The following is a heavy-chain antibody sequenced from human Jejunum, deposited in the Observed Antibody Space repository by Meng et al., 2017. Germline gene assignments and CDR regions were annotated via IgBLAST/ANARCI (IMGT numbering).Heavy chain of an antibody. CDR2: INTNHWNP. D-gene: IGHD3-22*01. CDR3: ARDNYDTASRFDY. Sequence: GQLLQAGAELNEPGASVKVSCKASGYSFTSYAINWLRQAPVQGPEWMGWINTNHWNPTYAQGFTGRFVFSLDTSVSTAYVQISSLKVEDTAMYYCARDNYDTASRFDYWGQGTLVTVSS. J-gene: IGHJ4*02. V-gene: IGHV7-4-1*02. CDR1: GYSFTSYA.